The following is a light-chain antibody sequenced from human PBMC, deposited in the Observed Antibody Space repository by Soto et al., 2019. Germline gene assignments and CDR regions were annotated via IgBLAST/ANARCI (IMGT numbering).Light chain of an antibody. CDR2: DAS. CDR1: ENINRN. J-gene: IGKJ1*01. V-gene: IGKV3-15*01. Sequence: EILLTQSPPTLSVSPGEGATLSCRASENINRNLAWYQQKPGQAPRLHIYDASTRATGIPARYSGSGSVTEFTLTISSLQSDDFGVYYCQQYNTWPSFGHGTKVEIK. CDR3: QQYNTWPS.